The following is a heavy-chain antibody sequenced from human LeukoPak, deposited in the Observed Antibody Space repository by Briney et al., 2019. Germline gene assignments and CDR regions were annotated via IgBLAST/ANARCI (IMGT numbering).Heavy chain of an antibody. Sequence: PGRSLRLSCAASGFTLSSYAMHWVRRAQGKGREWGAVISYDGSTKYYADSVKGRFTISRDNSKNPLYLQMNSLRVEDTAVYFCAKDKDTPATAQPQRGYFESWGQGTLVTVSS. J-gene: IGHJ4*02. V-gene: IGHV3-30-3*01. CDR2: ISYDGSTK. D-gene: IGHD2-15*01. CDR1: GFTLSSYA. CDR3: AKDKDTPATAQPQRGYFES.